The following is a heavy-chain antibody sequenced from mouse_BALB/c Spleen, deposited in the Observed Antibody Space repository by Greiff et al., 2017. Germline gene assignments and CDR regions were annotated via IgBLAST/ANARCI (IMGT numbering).Heavy chain of an antibody. D-gene: IGHD2-4*01. CDR2: ISSGGSYT. Sequence: EVQVVESGGDLVKPGGSLKLSCAASGFTFSSYGMSWVRQTPDKRLEWVATISSGGSYTYYPDSVKGRFTISRDNAKNTLYLQMSSLKSEDTAMYYCARQGLRGYFDYWGQGTTLTVSS. J-gene: IGHJ2*01. V-gene: IGHV5-6*01. CDR1: GFTFSSYG. CDR3: ARQGLRGYFDY.